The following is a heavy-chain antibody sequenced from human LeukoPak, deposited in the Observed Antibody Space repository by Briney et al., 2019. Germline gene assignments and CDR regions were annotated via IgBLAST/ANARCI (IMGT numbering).Heavy chain of an antibody. CDR1: GFPFSSYA. V-gene: IGHV3-64D*09. Sequence: GGSLRLSCSASGFPFSSYAMHWVRQAPGKGLEDVSAISDSGGSTYYADPVKGRFTISRNNSKNTLYLQMSSLRAEDTAVYFCVRGYSFGPYGMDVLGQGTTVTVSS. CDR2: ISDSGGST. J-gene: IGHJ6*02. CDR3: VRGYSFGPYGMDV. D-gene: IGHD2-15*01.